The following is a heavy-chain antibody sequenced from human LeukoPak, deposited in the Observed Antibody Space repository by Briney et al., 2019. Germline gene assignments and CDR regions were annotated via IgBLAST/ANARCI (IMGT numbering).Heavy chain of an antibody. CDR3: ARGSRRYSSSS. CDR2: IYYSGST. J-gene: IGHJ5*02. Sequence: PSETLSLTCTVSGGSISSYYWSWIRQPPGKGLEWIGYIYYSGSTNYNPSLKSRVTISVDTSKNQFSLKLSSVTAADTAVYYCARGSRRYSSSSWGQGTLVTVSS. D-gene: IGHD6-6*01. V-gene: IGHV4-59*12. CDR1: GGSISSYY.